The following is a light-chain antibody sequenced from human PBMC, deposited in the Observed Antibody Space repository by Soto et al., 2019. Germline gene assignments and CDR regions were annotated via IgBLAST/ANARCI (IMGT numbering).Light chain of an antibody. CDR3: CSFAGQDTLGI. CDR2: DVD. V-gene: IGLV2-11*01. CDR1: SSDVGAYDY. J-gene: IGLJ2*01. Sequence: QSALTQPRSVSGSPGQSVTISCAGTSSDVGAYDYVSWYQQYPGKAPKFIIYDVDKRPSGVPDRFSGSKSGNTASLTISGLQADDEADYCCCSFAGQDTLGIFGGGTKLTVL.